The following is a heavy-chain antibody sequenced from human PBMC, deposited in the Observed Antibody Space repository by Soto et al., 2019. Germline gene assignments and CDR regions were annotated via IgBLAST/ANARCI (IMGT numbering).Heavy chain of an antibody. D-gene: IGHD1-26*01. CDR2: IYKSGT. Sequence: QVQLQESGPGLVKPSETLSPTCTVSVESTSNYYWSWIRQPPGKGLEWIGYIYKSGTSYNPSLKSRVTISVDTSTNQISLKLNSVTAADTAVYYCARRGFFDFWGQGILVTVSS. J-gene: IGHJ4*02. V-gene: IGHV4-59*08. CDR1: VESTSNYY. CDR3: ARRGFFDF.